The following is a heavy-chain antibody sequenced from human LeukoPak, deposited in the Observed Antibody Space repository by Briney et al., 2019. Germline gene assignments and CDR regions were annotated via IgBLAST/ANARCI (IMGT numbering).Heavy chain of an antibody. CDR2: INHSGST. D-gene: IGHD6-19*01. CDR1: GGPFSGYY. CDR3: ARGRGRGWFDY. J-gene: IGHJ4*02. V-gene: IGHV4-34*01. Sequence: AETLSLTCAVYGGPFSGYYWSWIRQPPGKGLEWIGEINHSGSTNYNPSLKSGGTLSGDTPKNQSSLTLSARTASDPAVYYCARGRGRGWFDYWGQGTLAPSPQ.